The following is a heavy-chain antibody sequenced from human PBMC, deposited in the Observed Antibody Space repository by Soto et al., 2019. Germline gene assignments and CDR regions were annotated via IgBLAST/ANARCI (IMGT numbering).Heavy chain of an antibody. CDR1: GDTFTNCV. D-gene: IGHD3-10*01. CDR3: AAELGFGKLSVV. V-gene: IGHV1-69*01. Sequence: QVQVVQSGVEVRRPRSSVKVSCKAAGDTFTNCVISGVRQAPGQGLEGMGGIIPLFGTTDFAQRFQGRLTITKDESTTTAYMELSRLRSEDTATYYCAAELGFGKLSVVWGQGTTVIVSS. J-gene: IGHJ6*02. CDR2: IIPLFGTT.